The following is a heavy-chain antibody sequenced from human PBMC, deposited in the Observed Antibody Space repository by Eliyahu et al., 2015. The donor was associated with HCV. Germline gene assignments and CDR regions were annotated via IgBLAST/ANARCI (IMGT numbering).Heavy chain of an antibody. CDR3: TRDRYDILTGSYAFDI. CDR1: GFTFGDYA. V-gene: IGHV3-49*04. CDR2: IRSKAYGGTT. J-gene: IGHJ3*02. D-gene: IGHD3-9*01. Sequence: EVQLVESGGGLVQPGRSLRLSCTASGFTFGDYAMSWVRQAPGKGLEWVXFIRSKAYGGTTEYAASVKGRFTISRDDSKSIAYLQMNSLKTEDTAVYYCTRDRYDILTGSYAFDIWGQGTMVTVSS.